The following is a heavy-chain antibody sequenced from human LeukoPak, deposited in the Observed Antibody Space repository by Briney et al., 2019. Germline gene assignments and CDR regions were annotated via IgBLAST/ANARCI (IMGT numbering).Heavy chain of an antibody. CDR1: GYTFTSYY. V-gene: IGHV1-46*01. CDR3: AIGAPRNYMIVGSAVGY. D-gene: IGHD3-22*01. CDR2: INPSGGST. Sequence: GASVKVSCKASGYTFTSYYMHWVRQAPGQGLEWMGIINPSGGSTSYAQKFQGRVTMTRDMSTSTVYMELSSLRSEDTAVYHCAIGAPRNYMIVGSAVGYWGQGTLVTVSS. J-gene: IGHJ4*02.